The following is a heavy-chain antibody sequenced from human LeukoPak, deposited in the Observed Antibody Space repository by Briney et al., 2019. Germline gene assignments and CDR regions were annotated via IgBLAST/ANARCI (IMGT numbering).Heavy chain of an antibody. CDR2: ISGSGGST. D-gene: IGHD5-18*01. Sequence: GGSLRLSCAASGFTFSSYAMSWVRQAPGKGLEWVSAISGSGGSTYYADSVKGRFTISRDNSKNTLYLQMNSLRAEDTAVYYCAKDLNPWIQLWYFDYRGQGTLVTVSS. CDR1: GFTFSSYA. J-gene: IGHJ4*02. V-gene: IGHV3-23*01. CDR3: AKDLNPWIQLWYFDY.